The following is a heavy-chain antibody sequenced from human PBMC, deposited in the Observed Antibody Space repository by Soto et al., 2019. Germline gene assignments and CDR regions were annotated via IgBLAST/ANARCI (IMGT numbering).Heavy chain of an antibody. CDR1: GGSISSGYFY. CDR2: IYYRGTP. V-gene: IGHV4-31*01. J-gene: IGHJ4*02. Sequence: SETLSLTCTVSGGSISSGYFYWTWIRENPVKGLEWFGYIYYRGTPYTNPSHKSQVILSVATSKNQFSLKLRSVTVADAAVYYCARALLVAAPSDFDYWGQGTPVTVSS. CDR3: ARALLVAAPSDFDY. D-gene: IGHD2-15*01.